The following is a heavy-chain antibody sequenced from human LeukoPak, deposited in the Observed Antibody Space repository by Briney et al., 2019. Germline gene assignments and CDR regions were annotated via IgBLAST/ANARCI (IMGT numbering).Heavy chain of an antibody. V-gene: IGHV3-23*01. D-gene: IGHD6-13*01. CDR2: ISGSGGST. J-gene: IGHJ5*02. CDR1: GFTFSSCA. CDR3: AKCTMKQQPPNWFDP. Sequence: TGGSLRLSCAASGFTFSSCAMSWVRQAPGKGLEWVSAISGSGGSTYYADSVKGRFTISRDNSKNTLYLQMNSLRAEDTAVYYCAKCTMKQQPPNWFDPWGQGTLVTVSS.